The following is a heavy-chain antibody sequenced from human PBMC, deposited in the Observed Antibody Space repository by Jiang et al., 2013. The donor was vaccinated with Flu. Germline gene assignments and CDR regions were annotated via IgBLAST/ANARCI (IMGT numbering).Heavy chain of an antibody. V-gene: IGHV5-10-1*01. Sequence: MPGKGLEWMGRIDPSDSYTNYSPSFQGHVTISADKSISTAYLQWSSLKASDTAMYYCARHLYPRGYFDYWGQGTLVTVSS. CDR3: ARHLYPRGYFDY. CDR2: IDPSDSYT. J-gene: IGHJ4*02. D-gene: IGHD3-16*01.